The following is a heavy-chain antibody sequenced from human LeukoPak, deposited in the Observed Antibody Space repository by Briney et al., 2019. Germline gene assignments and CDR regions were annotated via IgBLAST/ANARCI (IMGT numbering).Heavy chain of an antibody. CDR3: AKRIGSCDSISCLYFDH. D-gene: IGHD2-2*01. J-gene: IGHJ4*02. CDR2: ISGGGGGT. V-gene: IGHV3-23*01. CDR1: GFTFSSYA. Sequence: GGSPRPSCAASGFTFSSYAMSSGSHTPPKGLYRVSTISGGGGGTYYADSVTGRFTISRDNSKNTLHLQMNSLRVEDTAVYYCAKRIGSCDSISCLYFDHWGQGALVTVSS.